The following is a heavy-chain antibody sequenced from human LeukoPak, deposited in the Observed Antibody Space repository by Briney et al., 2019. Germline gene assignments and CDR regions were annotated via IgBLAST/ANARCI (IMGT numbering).Heavy chain of an antibody. D-gene: IGHD3-10*01. CDR2: IIPILSQS. CDR3: ATGGAYRDAFDI. CDR1: GGTFSTYS. Sequence: GASVKVSCKTSGGTFSTYSINRVRQAPGQGLEWMGRIIPILSQSDYAQKFQGTVSITADEFTETAYMELSSLRSDDTAVYYCATGGAYRDAFDIWGQGTMVTVSS. V-gene: IGHV1-69*11. J-gene: IGHJ3*02.